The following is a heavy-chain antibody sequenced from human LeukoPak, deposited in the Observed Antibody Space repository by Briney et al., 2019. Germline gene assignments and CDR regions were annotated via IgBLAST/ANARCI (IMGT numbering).Heavy chain of an antibody. CDR3: ARGKAGYCSSTSCQHYYYGMDV. CDR1: GYTFTSYG. V-gene: IGHV1-18*01. J-gene: IGHJ6*02. Sequence: ASVKVSCKASGYTFTSYGISWVRQAPGQGLEWMGWINAYNGNTNYAQKLQGRVTMTTDTSTSTAYMELRSLRSDDTAVYYCARGKAGYCSSTSCQHYYYGMDVWGQGTTVTVSS. CDR2: INAYNGNT. D-gene: IGHD2-2*01.